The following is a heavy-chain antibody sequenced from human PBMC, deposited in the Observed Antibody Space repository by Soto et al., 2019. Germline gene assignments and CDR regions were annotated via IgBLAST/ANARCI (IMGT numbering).Heavy chain of an antibody. CDR2: FYYSGST. V-gene: IGHV4-39*01. D-gene: IGHD1-26*01. Sequence: SETLSLTCTVSGGSISSTSYYWVWIRQPPGKGLEWIGSFYYSGSTYYNPSLKSRVSISVDTSENQFSLKLSSVTAADTAVYYCARQRELGYYYYGMDVWGQGTTVTVSS. CDR3: ARQRELGYYYYGMDV. J-gene: IGHJ6*02. CDR1: GGSISSTSYY.